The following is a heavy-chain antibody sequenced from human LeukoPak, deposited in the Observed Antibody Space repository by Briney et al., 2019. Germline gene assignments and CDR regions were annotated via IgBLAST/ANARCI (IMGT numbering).Heavy chain of an antibody. CDR3: ARAATFLEWFNWFDP. D-gene: IGHD3-3*02. CDR1: GYTFTSYD. CDR2: MNPNSGNT. J-gene: IGHJ5*02. V-gene: IGHV1-8*01. Sequence: ASVKVSCKASGYTFTSYDINWVRQATGQGLEWMGWMNPNSGNTGYAQKFQGRVTMTRNTSISTAYMELSSLRSEDTAVYYCARAATFLEWFNWFDPWGQGTLVTVSS.